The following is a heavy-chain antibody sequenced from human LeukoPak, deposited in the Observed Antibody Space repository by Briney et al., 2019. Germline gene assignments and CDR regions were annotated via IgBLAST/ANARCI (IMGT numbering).Heavy chain of an antibody. J-gene: IGHJ4*02. CDR2: ISSTGSTV. V-gene: IGHV3-48*03. CDR1: GFTFSSYE. Sequence: GGSLRRSCAASGFTFSSYEMNWVRQAPGKGLEWVSYISSTGSTVYYADSVKGRFTISRDNAKNSLYLQMSSLRAEDTAVYYCARDSVRYSGYDSLDYWGQGALVTVSS. CDR3: ARDSVRYSGYDSLDY. D-gene: IGHD5-12*01.